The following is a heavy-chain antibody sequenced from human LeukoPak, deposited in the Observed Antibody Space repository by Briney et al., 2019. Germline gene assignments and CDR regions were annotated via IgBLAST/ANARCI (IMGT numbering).Heavy chain of an antibody. J-gene: IGHJ4*02. V-gene: IGHV3-30-3*01. CDR3: ARTTYYYGDYGPIDY. CDR2: ISYDGSNK. D-gene: IGHD4-17*01. CDR1: GITFSSYA. Sequence: GGSLRLSCAASGITFSSYAMHWVRQTPGKGLEWVAVISYDGSNKYYADSVKGRFTISRDNSKNTLYLQMNSLRAEDTAVYYCARTTYYYGDYGPIDYWGQGTLVTVSS.